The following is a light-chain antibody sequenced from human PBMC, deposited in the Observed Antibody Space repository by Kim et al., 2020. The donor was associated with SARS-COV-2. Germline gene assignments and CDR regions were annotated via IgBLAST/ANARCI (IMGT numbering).Light chain of an antibody. V-gene: IGLV2-23*01. CDR1: SSDVGRYNL. CDR2: EGS. CDR3: CSYAGTSTYV. Sequence: QSALTQPASVSGSPGQSITISCTGTSSDVGRYNLVSWYQQHPGKAPKLMIYEGSKRPSGVSNRFSGSKSGYTASLTISGLQAEDEADYYCCSYAGTSTYVFGTGTKVTVL. J-gene: IGLJ1*01.